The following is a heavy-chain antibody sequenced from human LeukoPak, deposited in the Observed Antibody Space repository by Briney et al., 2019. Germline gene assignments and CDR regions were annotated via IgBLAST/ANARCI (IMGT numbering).Heavy chain of an antibody. CDR2: ISSSSNTI. D-gene: IGHD2-2*01. Sequence: GGSLRLSCTASGFSFSISSMNWVRQAPGKGLEWVSYISSSSNTIYYADSVKGRFTISRDNAKKSLYLQMNSLRAEDTAVYYCARAELVVVPAAIGLETRAEYFQHWGQGTLVTVSS. CDR3: ARAELVVVPAAIGLETRAEYFQH. CDR1: GFSFSISS. V-gene: IGHV3-48*01. J-gene: IGHJ1*01.